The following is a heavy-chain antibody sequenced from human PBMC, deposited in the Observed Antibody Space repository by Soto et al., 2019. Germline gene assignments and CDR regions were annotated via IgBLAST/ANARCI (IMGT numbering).Heavy chain of an antibody. CDR2: ISSSRSTI. D-gene: IGHD5-12*01. CDR1: GXTFSSYS. CDR3: AAEATILNWFDP. Sequence: EVQLVESGGGXXXXGGXXXXXXXXXGXTFSSYSVNXVRQAPGKGLEWVSYISSSRSTIYYADSVKGRFTISRDNAKNSLYLQMNSLRAEDTAVYYCAAEATILNWFDPWGQGTLVTVSS. V-gene: IGHV3-48*01. J-gene: IGHJ5*02.